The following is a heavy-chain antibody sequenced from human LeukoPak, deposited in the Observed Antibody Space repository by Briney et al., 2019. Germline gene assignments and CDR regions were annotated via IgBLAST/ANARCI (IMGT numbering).Heavy chain of an antibody. CDR2: INPNSGGT. J-gene: IGHJ4*02. V-gene: IGHV1-2*02. Sequence: ASVKVSCKASGYTFTGYYMHWVRQAPGQGLEWMGWINPNSGGTNYAQKFQGRVTMTRDTSISTAYMELSRLRSDDTAVYHCARWPIYYDSSGYDYWGQGTLVTVSS. CDR1: GYTFTGYY. D-gene: IGHD3-22*01. CDR3: ARWPIYYDSSGYDY.